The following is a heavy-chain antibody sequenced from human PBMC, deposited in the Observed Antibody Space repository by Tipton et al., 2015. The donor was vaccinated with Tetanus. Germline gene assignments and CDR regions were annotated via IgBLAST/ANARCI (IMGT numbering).Heavy chain of an antibody. CDR2: IYSSGGA. CDR3: ARGLDQYKSGNY. V-gene: IGHV4-59*12. CDR1: GGSMRSYY. J-gene: IGHJ4*02. D-gene: IGHD1-1*01. Sequence: TLSLTCIVSGGSMRSYYWSWIRQPPGKGLEWIGHIYSSGGARYNPSLKSRVTISVDTSENQLSLKLRSVTAADTALYYCARGLDQYKSGNYWGQGTLVTVSS.